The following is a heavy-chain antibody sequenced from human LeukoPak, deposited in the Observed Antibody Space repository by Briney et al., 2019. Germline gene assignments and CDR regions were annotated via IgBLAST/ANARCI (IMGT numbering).Heavy chain of an antibody. CDR1: GGSISSGSYY. J-gene: IGHJ4*02. CDR3: AREQDSSSWPGVDY. D-gene: IGHD6-13*01. V-gene: IGHV4-61*02. CDR2: IYTSGST. Sequence: PSQTQSLTCTVSGGSISSGSYYWSWIRQPAGKGLEWIGRIYTSGSTNYDPSLKSRVTISVDTSKNKFSLKLSSVTPADTAVYYCAREQDSSSWPGVDYWGQGTLVTVSS.